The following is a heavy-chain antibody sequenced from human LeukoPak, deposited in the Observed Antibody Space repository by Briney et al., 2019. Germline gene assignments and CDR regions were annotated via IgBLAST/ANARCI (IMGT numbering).Heavy chain of an antibody. D-gene: IGHD2-21*02. V-gene: IGHV3-30*18. CDR1: GLTLSAYG. CDR3: AKDMEAYCGGDCVGFDY. Sequence: GGSLRLSCAASGLTLSAYGMHWVRQAPGKGLEWVAVISHDGSDKYYADSVKGRFTISRDNSKNTLYLQMNSLRAEDTAVYYCAKDMEAYCGGDCVGFDYWGQGTLVTVSS. CDR2: ISHDGSDK. J-gene: IGHJ4*02.